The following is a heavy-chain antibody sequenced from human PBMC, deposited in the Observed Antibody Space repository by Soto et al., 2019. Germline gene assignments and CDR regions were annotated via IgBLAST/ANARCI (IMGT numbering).Heavy chain of an antibody. J-gene: IGHJ4*02. CDR1: GLTFSDYA. D-gene: IGHD6-19*01. CDR2: VSHDGRNA. V-gene: IGHV3-30*18. Sequence: VQLVESGGGVVQPGRSLRLSCAASGLTFSDYAMHWVRQAPGKGLEWVAVVSHDGRNAHYADSVKGRFTISRDSSKNTVSLEMTSLRAEDTAVYYCAKGGRQWLVTSDFNYSGQGALVTVSS. CDR3: AKGGRQWLVTSDFNY.